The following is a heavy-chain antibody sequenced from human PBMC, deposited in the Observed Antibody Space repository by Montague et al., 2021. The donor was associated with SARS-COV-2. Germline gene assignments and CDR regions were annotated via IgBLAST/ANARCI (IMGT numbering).Heavy chain of an antibody. Sequence: SETLSLTCGVSGGSISSSHWWNWVRQPPGKGLEWIGEIYHSGSTXYNPSLKNRVIISIDKSKNQFSLNLSSVTAADTAVYYCATGPPSGLSVAGFDYWGQGTLVTVSS. CDR1: GGSISSSHW. D-gene: IGHD6-19*01. CDR3: ATGPPSGLSVAGFDY. J-gene: IGHJ4*02. CDR2: IYHSGST. V-gene: IGHV4-4*02.